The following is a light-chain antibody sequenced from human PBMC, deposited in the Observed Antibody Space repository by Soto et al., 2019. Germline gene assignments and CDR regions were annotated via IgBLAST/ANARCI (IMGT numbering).Light chain of an antibody. J-gene: IGKJ1*01. V-gene: IGKV1-39*01. CDR3: QQSYSAPTWT. Sequence: DIQMTQSPSSLSASVGDRVTITCRASQSIASYLNWYQQKPGKAPNLLIYAASTLQTGVPSRFSGSGSGTDFTLTTTSLQPEDFATYYCQQSYSAPTWTFGQGTKVDIK. CDR1: QSIASY. CDR2: AAS.